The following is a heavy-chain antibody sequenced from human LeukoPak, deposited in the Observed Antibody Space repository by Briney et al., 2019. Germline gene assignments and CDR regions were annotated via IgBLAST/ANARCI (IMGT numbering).Heavy chain of an antibody. CDR2: IYYSGST. CDR1: GGSISSGGYY. Sequence: SETLSLTCTVSGGSISSGGYYWSWIRQHPGKGLEWIGYIYYSGSTYYNPSLKSRVTISVDTSKNQFSLKLSSVTAADTAVYYCARHDAGIAARPFDNWGQGTLVTVSS. J-gene: IGHJ4*02. V-gene: IGHV4-31*03. CDR3: ARHDAGIAARPFDN. D-gene: IGHD6-6*01.